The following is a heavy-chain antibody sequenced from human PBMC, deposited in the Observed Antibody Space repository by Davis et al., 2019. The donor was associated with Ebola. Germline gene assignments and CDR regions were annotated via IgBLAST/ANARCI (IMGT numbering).Heavy chain of an antibody. Sequence: PGGSLRLSCAASGFTFSSYGMHWVRQAPGKGLEWVAVISYDGSNKYYADSVKGRFTISRDNSKNTLYLQMNSLRAEDTAVYYCARAEPTYYYDSSGYYIRFGAFDIWGQGTMVTVSS. J-gene: IGHJ3*02. D-gene: IGHD3-22*01. CDR2: ISYDGSNK. CDR1: GFTFSSYG. CDR3: ARAEPTYYYDSSGYYIRFGAFDI. V-gene: IGHV3-30*03.